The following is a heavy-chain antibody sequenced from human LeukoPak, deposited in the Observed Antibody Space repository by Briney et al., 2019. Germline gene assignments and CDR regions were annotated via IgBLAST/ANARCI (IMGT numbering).Heavy chain of an antibody. V-gene: IGHV3-21*01. CDR1: GFTFSSYS. CDR2: ISSSSSYI. J-gene: IGHJ5*02. CDR3: ARGVVPAATYNWFDP. Sequence: PGGSLRLSCAASGFTFSSYSMNWVRQAPGKGLEWVSSISSSSSYIYYADSVKGRFTISGDNAKNSLYLQMNSLRAEDTAVYYCARGVVPAATYNWFDPWGQGTLVTVSS. D-gene: IGHD2-2*01.